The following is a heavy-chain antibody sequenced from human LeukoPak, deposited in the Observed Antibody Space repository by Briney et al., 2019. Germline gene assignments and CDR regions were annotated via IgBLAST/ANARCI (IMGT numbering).Heavy chain of an antibody. CDR3: ASSRARPRNWFDP. CDR1: GGSISSYY. Sequence: SETLSLTCAVSGGSISSYYWSWNGQPPGKGLEWIGYIYYSGSTNYNPSLKSRVTISVDTSKNQFSLKLSSVTAADTAVYYCASSRARPRNWFDPWGQGTLVTVSS. V-gene: IGHV4-59*01. D-gene: IGHD6-6*01. CDR2: IYYSGST. J-gene: IGHJ5*02.